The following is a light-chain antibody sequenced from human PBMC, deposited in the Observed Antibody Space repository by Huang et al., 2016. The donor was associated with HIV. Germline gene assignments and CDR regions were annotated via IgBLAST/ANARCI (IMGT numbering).Light chain of an antibody. Sequence: ETVMTQSPATLSVSPGERATLACRASQSVYINLAWYKQKPGQAPRLLVYAAASRATGVPVRFSASGSGTEFTLTISSLQSEDFAIYYCQQFNNWPPNFGGGTKVEI. CDR1: QSVYIN. J-gene: IGKJ4*01. CDR2: AAA. V-gene: IGKV3-15*01. CDR3: QQFNNWPPN.